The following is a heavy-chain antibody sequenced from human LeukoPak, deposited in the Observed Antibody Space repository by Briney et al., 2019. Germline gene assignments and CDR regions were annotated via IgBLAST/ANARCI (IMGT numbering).Heavy chain of an antibody. CDR2: ISSNGGST. J-gene: IGHJ1*01. Sequence: PGGSLRLSCSASGFTFSSYAMHWVRQAPGKGLEYVSAISSNGGSTYYADSVKGRFTISRDNSKNTLYLQMSSLRAEDTAVYYCAKDFYYGYSSRFQHWGQGTLVTVSS. CDR1: GFTFSSYA. D-gene: IGHD6-13*01. CDR3: AKDFYYGYSSRFQH. V-gene: IGHV3-64D*06.